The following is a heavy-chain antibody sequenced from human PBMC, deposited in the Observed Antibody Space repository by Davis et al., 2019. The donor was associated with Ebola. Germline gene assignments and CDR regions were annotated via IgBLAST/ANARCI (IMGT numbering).Heavy chain of an antibody. J-gene: IGHJ4*02. Sequence: GESLKIPCAASGFTFSSYGMHWVRQAPGKGPEWVAVISYDGSNKYYADSVKGRFTISRHNSKNTLYLQMNSLRAEDTAVYYCARDSSGVVGANDFDYWGQGTLVTVSS. D-gene: IGHD1-26*01. V-gene: IGHV3-30*03. CDR2: ISYDGSNK. CDR3: ARDSSGVVGANDFDY. CDR1: GFTFSSYG.